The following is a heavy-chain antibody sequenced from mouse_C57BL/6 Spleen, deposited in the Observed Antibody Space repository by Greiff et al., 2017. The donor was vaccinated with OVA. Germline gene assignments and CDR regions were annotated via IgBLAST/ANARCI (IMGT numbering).Heavy chain of an antibody. CDR2: IDPSDSYT. V-gene: IGHV1-50*01. J-gene: IGHJ2*01. CDR1: GYTFTSYW. Sequence: VQLQQPGAELVKPGASVKLSCKASGYTFTSYWMQWVKQRPGQGLEWIGEIDPSDSYTNYNQKFKGKATLTVDTSSSTAYMQLSSLTSEDSAVYYCARLDSSGYDFDYCGQGTTLTVSS. D-gene: IGHD3-2*02. CDR3: ARLDSSGYDFDY.